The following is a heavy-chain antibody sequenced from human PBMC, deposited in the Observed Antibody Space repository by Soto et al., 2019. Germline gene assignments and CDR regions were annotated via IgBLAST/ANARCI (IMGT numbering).Heavy chain of an antibody. CDR3: ARTWRYSYGSLLGSPNYYGMDV. V-gene: IGHV4-59*01. J-gene: IGHJ6*02. Sequence: ASETLSLTCTVSGGSISSYYWSWIRQPPGKGLEWIGYIYYSGSTNYNPSLKSRVTISVDTSKNQFSLKLSSVTAADTAVYYCARTWRYSYGSLLGSPNYYGMDVWGQGXTVTVSS. D-gene: IGHD5-18*01. CDR2: IYYSGST. CDR1: GGSISSYY.